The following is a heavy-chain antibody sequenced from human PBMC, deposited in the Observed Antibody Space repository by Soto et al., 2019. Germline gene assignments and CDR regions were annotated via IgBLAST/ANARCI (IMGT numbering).Heavy chain of an antibody. CDR3: ARGRYGDY. Sequence: QVHLVQSGAEVKKPGASVKVSCKGSGYAFTTYGITWVRQAPGQGLEWMGWISAHNGNTNYAQKLEGRGTVTRDTSTSTAYMELRSLRSDDTAVYYWARGRYGDYWGQGAVVTVSS. J-gene: IGHJ4*02. D-gene: IGHD1-1*01. V-gene: IGHV1-18*01. CDR2: ISAHNGNT. CDR1: GYAFTTYG.